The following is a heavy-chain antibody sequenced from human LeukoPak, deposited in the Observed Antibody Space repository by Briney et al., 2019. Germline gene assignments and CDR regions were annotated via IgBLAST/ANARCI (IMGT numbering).Heavy chain of an antibody. V-gene: IGHV4-59*04. CDR2: MSHNRGT. D-gene: IGHD3-10*01. J-gene: IGHJ6*04. Sequence: PSETLSLTCIVSGGSISSYYWSWIRQPPGKGLEWIGSMSHNRGTYYNSSLKSRVTISMDTSKNQFSLRLSSVTAADTAVYYCAGYYASGVSAYDYFGMDVWGKGTTVTVSS. CDR3: AGYYASGVSAYDYFGMDV. CDR1: GGSISSYY.